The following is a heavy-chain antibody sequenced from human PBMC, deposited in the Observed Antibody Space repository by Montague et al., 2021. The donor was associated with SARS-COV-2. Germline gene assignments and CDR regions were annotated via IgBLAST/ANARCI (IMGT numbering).Heavy chain of an antibody. J-gene: IGHJ4*02. V-gene: IGHV4-4*02. CDR3: ASWSESDSWYQASLDY. Sequence: SETLSLTCAVSGDSISSSYWWKWVRQSPGKGLEWIGEIFHSGTTYYNPSHKSRITISVDKSRNQFSLRLSSVTAADTAIYYCASWSESDSWYQASLDYWGQGTLITVSS. CDR1: GDSISSSYW. D-gene: IGHD6-13*01. CDR2: IFHSGTT.